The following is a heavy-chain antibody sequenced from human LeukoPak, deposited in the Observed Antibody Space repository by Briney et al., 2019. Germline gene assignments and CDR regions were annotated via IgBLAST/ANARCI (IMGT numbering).Heavy chain of an antibody. CDR1: GFTFSSYW. D-gene: IGHD2-2*01. CDR3: ARDLIVVVPAAMSGVPYGMDV. V-gene: IGHV3-7*03. J-gene: IGHJ6*02. CDR2: IKQDGSEK. Sequence: GGSLRLSCAASGFTFSSYWMSWVRQASGKGLEWVANIKQDGSEKYYVDSVKGRLTISRDNAKNSLYLQMNSLRAEDTAVYYCARDLIVVVPAAMSGVPYGMDVWGQGTTVTVSS.